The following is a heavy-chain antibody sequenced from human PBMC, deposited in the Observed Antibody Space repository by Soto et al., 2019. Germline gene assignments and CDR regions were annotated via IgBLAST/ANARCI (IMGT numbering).Heavy chain of an antibody. V-gene: IGHV1-18*01. CDR3: TRDQSGRYSTSSTTTYAYSGMDV. Sequence: QVQLVQSGGEVKKPGASVKVSCKAVGYSFTNYGISWVRQAPGQGVEGMGWISAYNGNTNYAQKFQGRVTMTTDTPKSTVYMALRNLRTDDTAVYYCTRDQSGRYSTSSTTTYAYSGMDVWGQGTTVTVSS. CDR2: ISAYNGNT. CDR1: GYSFTNYG. J-gene: IGHJ6*02. D-gene: IGHD6-6*01.